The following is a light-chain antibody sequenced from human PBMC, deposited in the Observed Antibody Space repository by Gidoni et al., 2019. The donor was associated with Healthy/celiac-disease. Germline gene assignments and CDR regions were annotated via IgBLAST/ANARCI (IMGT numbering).Light chain of an antibody. Sequence: DIVMTQSPDSLAVSLGERATINCKSSQSVLYSSNNKNYLAWYQQKPGQPPKLRIYWASTRESVVPDRFSGSGSGTDFTLTISSLQAEDVAVYYCQQYYSTPYTFXQXTKLEIK. V-gene: IGKV4-1*01. CDR1: QSVLYSSNNKNY. J-gene: IGKJ2*01. CDR2: WAS. CDR3: QQYYSTPYT.